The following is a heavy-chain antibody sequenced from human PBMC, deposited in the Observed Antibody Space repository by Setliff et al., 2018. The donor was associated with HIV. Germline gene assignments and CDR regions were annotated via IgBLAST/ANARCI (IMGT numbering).Heavy chain of an antibody. Sequence: KSSETLSLTCTVSGGSISSYYWSWIRQPAGKGLEWIGHIYISGSTNYNPSFNSRVTMSVDTSKNQFSLKLSSVTAADTAVYYCARNPCSGGSCPDAFDIWGQGTMVTVSS. CDR2: IYISGST. CDR3: ARNPCSGGSCPDAFDI. CDR1: GGSISSYY. D-gene: IGHD2-15*01. J-gene: IGHJ3*02. V-gene: IGHV4-4*07.